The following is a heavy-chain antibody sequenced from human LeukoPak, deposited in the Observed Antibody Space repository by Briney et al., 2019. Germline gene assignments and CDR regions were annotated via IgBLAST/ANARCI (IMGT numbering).Heavy chain of an antibody. CDR1: GGSISSYY. D-gene: IGHD5-24*01. CDR3: VKSTIEATRIGAVYYMDV. Sequence: SETLSLTCTVSGGSISSYYWSWIRQPPRKELEGIVYAYYSGSTHYNPSLNSRVTISVDTSNNQFSLQLSAVTDADTAVYYCVKSTIEATRIGAVYYMDVWGKGTTVTISS. V-gene: IGHV4-59*12. J-gene: IGHJ6*03. CDR2: AYYSGST.